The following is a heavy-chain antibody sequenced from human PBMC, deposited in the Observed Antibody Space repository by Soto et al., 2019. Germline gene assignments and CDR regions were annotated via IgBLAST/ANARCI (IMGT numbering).Heavy chain of an antibody. J-gene: IGHJ6*02. CDR3: AREWTYYHDGMDV. V-gene: IGHV3-33*01. CDR2: IWYDGSNK. Sequence: QVQLVESGGGVVQPGRSLRLSCAASGFTFSSYGMHWVRQAPGKGLEWVAVIWYDGSNKYYADSVKGRFTISRDNSKNTLYLQMNSLRAEDTAVYYCAREWTYYHDGMDVWGQGTTVTVSS. CDR1: GFTFSSYG.